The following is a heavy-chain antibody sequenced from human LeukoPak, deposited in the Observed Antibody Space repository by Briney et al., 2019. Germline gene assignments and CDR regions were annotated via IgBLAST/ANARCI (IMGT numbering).Heavy chain of an antibody. CDR2: IKQDGSGK. J-gene: IGHJ4*02. CDR1: GFTFSSYW. V-gene: IGHV3-7*01. Sequence: GGSLRLSCAASGFTFSSYWMSWVRQAPGKGLERVANIKQDGSGKYYVDSVKGRFTISRDNAKNSLYLQMDSLRAEDTAVYYCAREPNMKWELPQIDYWGQGTLVTVSS. CDR3: AREPNMKWELPQIDY. D-gene: IGHD1-26*01.